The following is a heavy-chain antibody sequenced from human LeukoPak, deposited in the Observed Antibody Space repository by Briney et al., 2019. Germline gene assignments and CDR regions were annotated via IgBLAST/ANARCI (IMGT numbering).Heavy chain of an antibody. CDR2: ISGSGGTA. CDR3: AKEQWLVHHYFQH. Sequence: GGSLRLSCVASGFTFRNYAMSWVRQAPGKGLAWVSIISGSGGTAYYADSVKGRFTISRDNSKNTLYLQMNSLRAEDTAVYYCAKEQWLVHHYFQHWGQGTLVTVSS. CDR1: GFTFRNYA. J-gene: IGHJ1*01. V-gene: IGHV3-23*01. D-gene: IGHD6-19*01.